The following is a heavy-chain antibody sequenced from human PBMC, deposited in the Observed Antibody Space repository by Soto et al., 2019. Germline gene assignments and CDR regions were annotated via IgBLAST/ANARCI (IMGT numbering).Heavy chain of an antibody. Sequence: ASVKVSCKASGGTFSSYTISWVRQAPGQGLEWMGRIIPILGIANYAQKFQGRVTITADKSTSTAYMELSSLRSEDTAVYYCARDLIAAAGNFKEWVGFWGQGTLVTVSS. CDR3: ARDLIAAAGNFKEWVGF. D-gene: IGHD6-13*01. CDR1: GGTFSSYT. CDR2: IIPILGIA. J-gene: IGHJ4*02. V-gene: IGHV1-69*04.